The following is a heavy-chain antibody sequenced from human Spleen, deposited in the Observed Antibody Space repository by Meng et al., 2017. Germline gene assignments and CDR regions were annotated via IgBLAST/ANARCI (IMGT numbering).Heavy chain of an antibody. D-gene: IGHD1-26*01. V-gene: IGHV4-4*07. CDR1: GGSISFDS. CDR3: ARDRVGGTAAQFDY. J-gene: IGHJ4*02. CDR2: LYVSRST. Sequence: GLLQESGPGLVRPSETLSLICAVIGGSISFDSWPFIRQSAKKRVDWIGLLYVSRSTKYTPSLKSRLTISVDTSQNQFSLNLISVTAADTAVYYCARDRVGGTAAQFDYWGQGTLVTVSS.